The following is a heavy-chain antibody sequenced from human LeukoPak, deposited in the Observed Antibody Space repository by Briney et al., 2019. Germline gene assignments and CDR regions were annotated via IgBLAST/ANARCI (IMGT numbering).Heavy chain of an antibody. D-gene: IGHD3-16*01. CDR2: FDPEDGET. V-gene: IGHV1-24*01. CDR3: ASVRTQRVGVAQLPSYSFDY. CDR1: GYTLTELS. J-gene: IGHJ4*02. Sequence: ASVKVSCKVSGYTLTELSMHWVRQAPGKGLEWMGGFDPEDGETIYAQKFQGRVTMTEDTSTDTAYMELSSLRSEDTAVYYCASVRTQRVGVAQLPSYSFDYWGQGTLVTVSS.